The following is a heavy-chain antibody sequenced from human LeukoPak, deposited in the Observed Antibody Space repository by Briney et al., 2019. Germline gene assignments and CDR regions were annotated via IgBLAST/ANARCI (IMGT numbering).Heavy chain of an antibody. Sequence: SETLSLTCFVDGGSFSGYFWSWIRQPPGKGLEWIGEINDSGSINYNASLKSRVTISVDTAKSQFSLKLSSVTAADTAVYYCARVGGICTSTGCYFDQYYYMDAWGKGTTVTVSS. D-gene: IGHD2-2*01. J-gene: IGHJ6*03. CDR2: INDSGSI. CDR1: GGSFSGYF. CDR3: ARVGGICTSTGCYFDQYYYMDA. V-gene: IGHV4-34*01.